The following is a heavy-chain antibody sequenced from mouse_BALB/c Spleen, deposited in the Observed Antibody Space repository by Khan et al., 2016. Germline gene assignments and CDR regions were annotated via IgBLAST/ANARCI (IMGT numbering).Heavy chain of an antibody. CDR3: ARSGYGDKDAMDY. D-gene: IGHD1-1*01. J-gene: IGHJ4*01. V-gene: IGHV3-2*02. CDR1: GYSITSDYA. Sequence: EVQLQESGPGLVKPSQSLSLTCTVTGYSITSDYAWNWIRQFPGNRLEWMGYISYSGSTSYNPSLKSRISITRDTSKNQFFLQLNSVTSEDTARYYCARSGYGDKDAMDYWGQGTSVTVSS. CDR2: ISYSGST.